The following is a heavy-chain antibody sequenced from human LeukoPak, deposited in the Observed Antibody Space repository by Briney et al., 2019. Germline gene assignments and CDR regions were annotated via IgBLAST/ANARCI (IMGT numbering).Heavy chain of an antibody. CDR2: IYYSGST. Sequence: SETLSLTCTVSGGSISSGDYYWSWIRQPPGKGLEWIGYIYYSGSTYYNPSLKSRVTISVDTSKNQFSLKLSSVTAADTAVYYCARVGRQWLVDVYWFDPWGQGTLVTVSS. J-gene: IGHJ5*02. D-gene: IGHD6-19*01. V-gene: IGHV4-30-4*02. CDR1: GGSISSGDYY. CDR3: ARVGRQWLVDVYWFDP.